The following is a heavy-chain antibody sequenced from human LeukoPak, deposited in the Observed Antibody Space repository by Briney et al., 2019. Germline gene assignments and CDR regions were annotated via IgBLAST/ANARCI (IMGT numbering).Heavy chain of an antibody. CDR1: GFTFSSYA. D-gene: IGHD3-22*01. Sequence: GGSLRLSCAASGFTFSSYAMSWVRQAPGEGVERVSAIRGSGVNTYYADSVKGRFTISRDNSKNTLYLQMNSLRAEETAVYYCAKTYYSDFSYAFGIWGQGTMVTVSS. J-gene: IGHJ3*02. CDR3: AKTYYSDFSYAFGI. V-gene: IGHV3-23*01. CDR2: IRGSGVNT.